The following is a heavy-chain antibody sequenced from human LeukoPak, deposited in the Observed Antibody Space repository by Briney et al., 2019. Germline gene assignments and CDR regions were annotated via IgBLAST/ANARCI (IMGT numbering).Heavy chain of an antibody. J-gene: IGHJ4*02. D-gene: IGHD2-15*01. CDR3: ARDPEVGYCSGGSCYGQGY. Sequence: WASVKVSCKASGGTFSSYAISWVRQAPGQGLEWMGRIIPIFGTANYVQKFQGRVTITTDESTSTAYMELSSLRSEDTAVYYCARDPEVGYCSGGSCYGQGYWGQGTLVTVSS. V-gene: IGHV1-69*05. CDR2: IIPIFGTA. CDR1: GGTFSSYA.